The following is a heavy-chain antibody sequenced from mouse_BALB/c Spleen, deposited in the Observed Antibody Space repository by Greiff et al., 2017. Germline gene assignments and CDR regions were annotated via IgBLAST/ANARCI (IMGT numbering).Heavy chain of an antibody. CDR1: GFTFSSFG. Sequence: VQLKESGGGLVQPGGSRKLSCAASGFTFSSFGMHWVRQAPEKGLKWVAYISSGSSTIYYADTVKGRFTISRDNPKNTLFLQMTSLRSEDTAMYYCARGGGSYYAMDYWGQGTSVTVSS. V-gene: IGHV5-17*02. J-gene: IGHJ4*01. CDR3: ARGGGSYYAMDY. CDR2: ISSGSSTI.